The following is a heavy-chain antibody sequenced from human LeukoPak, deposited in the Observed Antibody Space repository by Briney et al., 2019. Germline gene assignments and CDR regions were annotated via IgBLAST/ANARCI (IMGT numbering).Heavy chain of an antibody. D-gene: IGHD2-2*01. CDR2: INHSGST. CDR1: GGSFSGYY. Sequence: PSETLSLTCAVYGGSFSGYYWSWIRQPPGKGLEWIGEINHSGSTNYNPSLKSRVTISVDTSKNQFSLKLSSVTAADTAVYYCASMWVVVPAAPHWGQGTLVTVSS. V-gene: IGHV4-34*01. CDR3: ASMWVVVPAAPH. J-gene: IGHJ4*02.